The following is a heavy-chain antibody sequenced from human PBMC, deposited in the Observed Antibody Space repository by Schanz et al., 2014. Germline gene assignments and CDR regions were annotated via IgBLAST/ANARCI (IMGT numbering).Heavy chain of an antibody. J-gene: IGHJ4*02. CDR1: GFSFSSYS. D-gene: IGHD2-8*01. Sequence: EVQLVESGGGLVQPGESLRLSCAVSGFSFSSYSMSWVRQAPGKGLEWIAYISSGGTTIYYADSVKGRFTISRDNAKSSLYLQMNSLRDEDTAVYFCAREYASTWFESNVMAGRIDNWGQGTLVTVSS. CDR2: ISSGGTTI. V-gene: IGHV3-48*02. CDR3: AREYASTWFESNVMAGRIDN.